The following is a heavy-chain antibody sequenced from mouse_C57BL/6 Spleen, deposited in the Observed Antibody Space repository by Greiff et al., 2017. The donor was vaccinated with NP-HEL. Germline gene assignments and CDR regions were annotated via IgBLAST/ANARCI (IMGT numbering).Heavy chain of an antibody. CDR1: GYTFTNYW. J-gene: IGHJ4*01. CDR3: AREGVGYDGDYAMDY. V-gene: IGHV1-63*01. CDR2: IYPGGGYT. D-gene: IGHD2-2*01. Sequence: VQLQQPGAELVRPGTSVKMSCKASGYTFTNYWIGWAKQRPGHGLEWIGDIYPGGGYTNYNEKFKGKATLTADKSSSTAYMQLSSLTSEDSAIYYCAREGVGYDGDYAMDYWGQGTSVTVSS.